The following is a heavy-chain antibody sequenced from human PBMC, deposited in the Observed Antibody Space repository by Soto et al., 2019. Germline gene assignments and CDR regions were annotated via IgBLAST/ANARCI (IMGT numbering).Heavy chain of an antibody. D-gene: IGHD3-3*01. V-gene: IGHV3-21*01. J-gene: IGHJ6*03. Sequence: EVQLVEYGGGLVKPGGSRRLSCAASGFTFSSYSMTWVRPAPGKGLEWVSSISSSSSYIYYADSVQGRFTISRDNAKNSLYLQLNSLRDEDTAVYYCAREASYYDFCSGYSRDCVYYYDYIDVWGKGTPVTVSS. CDR2: ISSSSSYI. CDR3: AREASYYDFCSGYSRDCVYYYDYIDV. CDR1: GFTFSSYS.